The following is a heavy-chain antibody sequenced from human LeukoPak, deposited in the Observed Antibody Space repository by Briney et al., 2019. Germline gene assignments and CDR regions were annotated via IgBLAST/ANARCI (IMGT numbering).Heavy chain of an antibody. J-gene: IGHJ5*02. CDR2: INTDGTTT. CDR1: GFTLPNYW. Sequence: GGSLRLSCAASGFTLPNYWIHWVRQAPGKGLVWVARINTDGTTTTYADSVNGRFTIFRDNVEEMVYLQMNSLGIEDTALYFCAREYSEGALDPWGQGTLITVSS. CDR3: AREYSEGALDP. V-gene: IGHV3-74*01. D-gene: IGHD5-12*01.